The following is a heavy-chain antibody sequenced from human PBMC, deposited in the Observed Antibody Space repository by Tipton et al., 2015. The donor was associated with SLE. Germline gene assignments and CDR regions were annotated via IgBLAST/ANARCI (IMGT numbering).Heavy chain of an antibody. J-gene: IGHJ4*02. CDR3: AREGGGIQLSVDY. D-gene: IGHD5-18*01. V-gene: IGHV4-59*01. CDR2: IYYSGST. Sequence: TLSLTCTVSGGSISSYYWSWIRQPPGKGLEWIGYIYYSGSTNYNPSLKSRVTISVDTSKNQFSLKLSSVTAADTAVYYCAREGGGIQLSVDYWGQGTLVPASS. CDR1: GGSISSYY.